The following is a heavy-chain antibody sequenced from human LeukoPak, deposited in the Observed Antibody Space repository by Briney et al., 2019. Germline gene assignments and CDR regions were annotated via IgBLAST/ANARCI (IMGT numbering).Heavy chain of an antibody. J-gene: IGHJ4*02. CDR3: ARASALLRVSADY. V-gene: IGHV1-18*01. Sequence: GASVKVSCKASGYTFTSYDINWVRQATGQGLEWMGWISAYNGNTNYAQKLQGRVTMTTDTSTSTAYMELRSLRSDDTAVYYCARASALLRVSADYWGQGTLVTVSS. CDR2: ISAYNGNT. D-gene: IGHD3-22*01. CDR1: GYTFTSYD.